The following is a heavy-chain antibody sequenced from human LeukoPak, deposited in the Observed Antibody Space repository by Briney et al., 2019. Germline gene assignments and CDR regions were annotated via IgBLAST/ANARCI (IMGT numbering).Heavy chain of an antibody. CDR2: IYPRDSDT. Sequence: GESLKISCKGSGFTFTSYWIGWVRQMPGKGLEWMGIIYPRDSDTKYSPSFQGQVTISADKSISTTYLQWTSLKASDSAMYYCARYSSGHYFDYWGQGTLVTVSS. V-gene: IGHV5-51*01. CDR1: GFTFTSYW. J-gene: IGHJ4*02. CDR3: ARYSSGHYFDY. D-gene: IGHD3-10*01.